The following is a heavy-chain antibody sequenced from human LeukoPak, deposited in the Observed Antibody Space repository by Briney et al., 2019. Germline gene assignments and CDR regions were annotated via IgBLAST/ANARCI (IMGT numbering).Heavy chain of an antibody. CDR2: ISPYNGNT. J-gene: IGHJ6*03. D-gene: IGHD3-10*01. CDR3: AKDGDYGSGSPYYMDV. V-gene: IGHV1-18*01. Sequence: ASVKVSCKASGYTFTSYGISWVRQAPGQGLEWMGWISPYNGNTNYAQKVQGRVTMTTDTSTSTAYMELRSLRSDDTAVYYCAKDGDYGSGSPYYMDVWGKGTTVTVSS. CDR1: GYTFTSYG.